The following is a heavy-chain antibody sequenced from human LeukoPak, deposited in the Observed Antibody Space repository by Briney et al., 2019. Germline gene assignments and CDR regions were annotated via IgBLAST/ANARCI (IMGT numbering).Heavy chain of an antibody. Sequence: SETLSLTCTVSGGSISSYYWSWIRQPPGKGLEWIGYIYYSGSTNYNPSLKSRVTISVDPSKNQFSLKLSSVTAADTAVYYCARGSGWFREFDYWGQGTLVTVSS. D-gene: IGHD6-19*01. V-gene: IGHV4-59*01. CDR3: ARGSGWFREFDY. CDR2: IYYSGST. J-gene: IGHJ4*02. CDR1: GGSISSYY.